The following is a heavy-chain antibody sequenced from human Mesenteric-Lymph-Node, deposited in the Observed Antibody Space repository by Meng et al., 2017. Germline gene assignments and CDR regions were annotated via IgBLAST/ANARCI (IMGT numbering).Heavy chain of an antibody. V-gene: IGHV1-69*13. CDR3: AREADYYDSSGRGVD. CDR1: GYTFTSYG. J-gene: IGHJ4*02. D-gene: IGHD3-22*01. Sequence: SVKVSCKASGYTFTSYGISWVRQAPGQGLEWMGGIIPIFGTANYAQKFQGRVTITADESTSTAYMELSSLRSEDTAVYYCAREADYYDSSGRGVDWGQGTLVTVSS. CDR2: IIPIFGTA.